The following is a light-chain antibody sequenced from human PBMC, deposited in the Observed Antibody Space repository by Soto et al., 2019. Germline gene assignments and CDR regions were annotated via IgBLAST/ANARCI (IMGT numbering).Light chain of an antibody. CDR1: QGISSF. Sequence: DIQVTQSPSSLSASVGDRVTITCRASQGISSFLAWYQQKPGKAPKLLIYAASTLQSGVPSRFSGSGSGTDFTLTISCLQSEDFATYYCQQYYSYPPTFGGGTKV. V-gene: IGKV1-9*01. CDR2: AAS. CDR3: QQYYSYPPT. J-gene: IGKJ4*01.